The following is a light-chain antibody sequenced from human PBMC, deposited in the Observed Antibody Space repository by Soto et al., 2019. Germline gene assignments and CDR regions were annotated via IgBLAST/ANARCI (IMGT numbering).Light chain of an antibody. V-gene: IGKV3D-20*02. CDR3: QQRSNWPPTT. J-gene: IGKJ5*01. CDR2: GAS. CDR1: QSVSSSY. Sequence: EIVMTQSPDTLSVSPGERATLSCRASQSVSSSYLAWYQQKPGQAPRLLIYGASTRATGIPARFSGSGSGTDFTLTISSLEPEDFAVYYCQQRSNWPPTTFGQGTRLEIK.